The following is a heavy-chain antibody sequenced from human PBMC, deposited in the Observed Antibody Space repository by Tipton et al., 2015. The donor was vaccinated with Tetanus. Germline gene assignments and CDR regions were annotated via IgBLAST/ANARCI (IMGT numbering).Heavy chain of an antibody. CDR1: GGSVRSGDYQ. CDR3: ARANYNFPKKGPFDS. J-gene: IGHJ4*02. V-gene: IGHV4-61*08. CDR2: ISYSGST. D-gene: IGHD3-3*01. Sequence: TLSLTCTVSGGSVRSGDYQWNWIRLPPGKGLEWLAYISYSGSTNSNYALKSRITISRDTSKNQISLKLTSVTAADTAVYYCARANYNFPKKGPFDSWGQGTLVIVSS.